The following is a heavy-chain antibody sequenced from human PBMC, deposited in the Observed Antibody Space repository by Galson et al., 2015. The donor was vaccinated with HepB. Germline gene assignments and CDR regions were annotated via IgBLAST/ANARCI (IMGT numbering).Heavy chain of an antibody. D-gene: IGHD1-26*01. CDR3: ARRGATTNAFDI. Sequence: ETLSLTCTVSGGSISSGSSYWDWIRQPPGKGLEWVGNFYFSGSTHYNPSLKSRVTISGDTSKNQFSLRLSSVTAADTSVYYCARRGATTNAFDIWGQGTMVTVSS. CDR1: GGSISSGSSY. J-gene: IGHJ3*02. V-gene: IGHV4-39*01. CDR2: FYFSGST.